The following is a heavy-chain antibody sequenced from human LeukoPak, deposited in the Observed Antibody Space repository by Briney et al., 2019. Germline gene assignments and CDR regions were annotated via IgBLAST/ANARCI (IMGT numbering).Heavy chain of an antibody. D-gene: IGHD3-9*01. CDR2: IYYTRST. J-gene: IGHJ4*02. V-gene: IGHV4-59*01. Sequence: PSETLSLTCTVSGGSISSYYWSWIRQPPGKGLEWIGYIYYTRSTHYNPSLKSRVTISVDTSKNQFSLKLSSVTAADTAVYFFARVRYSDVLTGYYGDGYFDYWGQGTLVTVSS. CDR1: GGSISSYY. CDR3: ARVRYSDVLTGYYGDGYFDY.